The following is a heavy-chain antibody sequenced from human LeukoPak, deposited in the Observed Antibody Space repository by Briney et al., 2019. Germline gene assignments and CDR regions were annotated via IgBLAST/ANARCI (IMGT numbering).Heavy chain of an antibody. Sequence: ASVKVSCKASGYTFTSYYMHWVRQAPGQGLEWMGIINPSGGSTRYAQKFQGRVTMTRDTSTSTVYMELSSLRSEDTAVYYCARGGFSGGSGSSYLNWFDPWGQGTPVTVSS. D-gene: IGHD3-10*01. J-gene: IGHJ5*02. CDR1: GYTFTSYY. CDR2: INPSGGST. CDR3: ARGGFSGGSGSSYLNWFDP. V-gene: IGHV1-46*01.